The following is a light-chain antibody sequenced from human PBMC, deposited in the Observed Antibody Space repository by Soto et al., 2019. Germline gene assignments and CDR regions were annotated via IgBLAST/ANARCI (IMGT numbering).Light chain of an antibody. CDR1: TSNIGSNN. V-gene: IGLV1-44*01. CDR3: AVWDDSLNGQV. CDR2: NNE. J-gene: IGLJ2*01. Sequence: QSVLTQPPSASGTPGQRVTISCSGSTSNIGSNNVNWYRQLPGTAPKLLLFNNERRPSGVPGRVSGSKSGTSASLAISGLQSDDEADYYWAVWDDSLNGQVFGGGTKLTVL.